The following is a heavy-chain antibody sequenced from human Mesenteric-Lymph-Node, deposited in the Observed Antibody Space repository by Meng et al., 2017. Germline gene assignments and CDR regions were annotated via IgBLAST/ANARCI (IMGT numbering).Heavy chain of an antibody. CDR1: GGSISSSSYY. V-gene: IGHV4-39*07. CDR3: ARGGYTSVTGHRFDY. J-gene: IGHJ4*01. D-gene: IGHD6-25*01. CDR2: IYYSGST. Sequence: GSLRLSCTVSGGSISSSSYYWGWIRQPPGKGLEWIGSIYYSGSTYYNPSLKSRVTMSVDTSKNQFSLRLSSVTAADTAVYYCARGGYTSVTGHRFDYWGQGKLVNGAS.